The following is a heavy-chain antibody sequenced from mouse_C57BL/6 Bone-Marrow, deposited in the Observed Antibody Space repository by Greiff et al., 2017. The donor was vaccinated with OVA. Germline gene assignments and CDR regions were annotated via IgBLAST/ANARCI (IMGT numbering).Heavy chain of an antibody. Sequence: QVHVKQPGAELVRPGSSVKLSCKASGYTFTSYWMDWVKQRPGQGLEWIGNIYPSDSETHYNQKFKDKATLTVDKSSSTASMHLSSLTSDYSAVYYCARGRLRFDYCGQVTTLTVSS. J-gene: IGHJ2*01. CDR2: IYPSDSET. CDR1: GYTFTSYW. CDR3: ARGRLRFDY. V-gene: IGHV1-61*01. D-gene: IGHD2-4*01.